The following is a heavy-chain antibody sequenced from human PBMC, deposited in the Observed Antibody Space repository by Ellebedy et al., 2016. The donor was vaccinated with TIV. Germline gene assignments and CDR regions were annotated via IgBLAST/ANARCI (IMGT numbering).Heavy chain of an antibody. CDR3: ARVHGDYRIDY. Sequence: GESLKISCAASGFTVSSNYMSWARQAPGKGLEWVSSMSGTSSYVHYADSVEGRFTISRDNAKNSLYLHMSSLRVEDTAVYYCARVHGDYRIDYWGPGTLVTVSS. J-gene: IGHJ4*02. CDR2: MSGTSSYV. CDR1: GFTVSSNY. D-gene: IGHD4-17*01. V-gene: IGHV3-21*06.